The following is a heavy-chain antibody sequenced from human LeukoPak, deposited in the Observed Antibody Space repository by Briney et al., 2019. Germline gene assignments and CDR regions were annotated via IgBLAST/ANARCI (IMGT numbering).Heavy chain of an antibody. CDR1: GGSISTSNYY. CDR2: IFYSGST. V-gene: IGHV4-39*01. J-gene: IGHJ4*02. Sequence: SETLSLTCTVSGGSISTSNYYWGWIRQPPGKGLEWIGNIFYSGSTYYNPSLKSRVTISVDTSRNQFSLKLSSVTAADTAVYYCARHTAMLSYWGQGTLVTVSS. CDR3: ARHTAMLSY. D-gene: IGHD5-18*01.